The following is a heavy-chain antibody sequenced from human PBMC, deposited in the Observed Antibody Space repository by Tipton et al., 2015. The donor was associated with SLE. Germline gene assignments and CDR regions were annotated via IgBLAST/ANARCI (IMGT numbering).Heavy chain of an antibody. J-gene: IGHJ3*02. CDR3: ATPYYYDTSGLPAFDI. V-gene: IGHV3-7*01. CDR2: IKEDGGEK. CDR1: GFTFRNYW. D-gene: IGHD3-22*01. Sequence: SLRLSCAASGFTFRNYWMTWIRQTPEKGLEWVANIKEDGGEKYYVDSVKGRFTISRDNAKNSLYLQMNSLRAEDTAVYYCATPYYYDTSGLPAFDIWGQGTMVTVSS.